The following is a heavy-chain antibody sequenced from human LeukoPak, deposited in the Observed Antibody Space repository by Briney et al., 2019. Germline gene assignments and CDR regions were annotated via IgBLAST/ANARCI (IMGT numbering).Heavy chain of an antibody. J-gene: IGHJ4*02. CDR3: ARMTGSSADY. V-gene: IGHV3-48*04. Sequence: PGGSLRLSCAASGFTFSSYSMNWVRQAPGKGLEWVSYISSSSSTIYYADSVKGRFTISRDNAKNSLYLQMDSLRAEDTAVYYCARMTGSSADYWGQGTLVTVSS. D-gene: IGHD1-26*01. CDR2: ISSSSSTI. CDR1: GFTFSSYS.